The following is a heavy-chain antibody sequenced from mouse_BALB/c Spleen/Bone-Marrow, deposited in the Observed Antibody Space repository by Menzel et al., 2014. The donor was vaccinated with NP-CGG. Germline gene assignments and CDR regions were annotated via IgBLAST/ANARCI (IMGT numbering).Heavy chain of an antibody. J-gene: IGHJ1*01. Sequence: QVQLQQSGAELMKPGASVKISCKATGYTFSRYWIEWVKQRPGHGLEWIGEILPGSGSTNYNEKFKGKATFTADTSSNTADMQLSSLTSEDSAVYYCARWGYGSSYVGYFDVWGAGTTVTVSS. CDR3: ARWGYGSSYVGYFDV. V-gene: IGHV1-9*01. D-gene: IGHD1-1*01. CDR1: GYTFSRYW. CDR2: ILPGSGST.